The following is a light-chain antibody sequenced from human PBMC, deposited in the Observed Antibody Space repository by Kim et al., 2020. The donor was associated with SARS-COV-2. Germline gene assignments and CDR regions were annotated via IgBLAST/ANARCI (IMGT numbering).Light chain of an antibody. J-gene: IGLJ1*01. CDR3: QSYDSSLSGYV. CDR1: SSNIGAGYH. Sequence: QSVLTQPPSVSGAPGQRVTISCTVSSSNIGAGYHVHWYQQTPGTAPRLLIYGNTNRPSGVPDRFSGSKSGTSASLAITGLQAEDEADYYCQSYDSSLSGYVFGSGTKVTVL. CDR2: GNT. V-gene: IGLV1-40*01.